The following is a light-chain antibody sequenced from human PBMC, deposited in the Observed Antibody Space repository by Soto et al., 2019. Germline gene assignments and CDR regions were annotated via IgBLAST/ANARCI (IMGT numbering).Light chain of an antibody. CDR3: HQYNNWPPGT. CDR2: RAS. Sequence: EVVVTQSPATLSVSPGERATLSCRASQSVSDYLAWYQHKPGQAPRLLFYRASIRATGIPARFTGSGSGTEFTLTISSLQSEDFALYYCHQYNNWPPGTFGQGTRVEVK. J-gene: IGKJ1*01. V-gene: IGKV3-15*01. CDR1: QSVSDY.